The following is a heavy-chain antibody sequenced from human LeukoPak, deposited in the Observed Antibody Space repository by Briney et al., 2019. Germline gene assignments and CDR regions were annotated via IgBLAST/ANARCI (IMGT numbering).Heavy chain of an antibody. V-gene: IGHV4-34*01. Sequence: SETLSLTCAVYGGSFSGYYWSWIRQPPGKGLEWIGEINHSGSTNYNPSLKSRVTISVDTSKNQFSLKLGSVTAADTAVYYCARVPLTYDFWYYYGMDVWGQGTTVTVSS. J-gene: IGHJ6*02. CDR3: ARVPLTYDFWYYYGMDV. CDR1: GGSFSGYY. CDR2: INHSGST. D-gene: IGHD3-3*01.